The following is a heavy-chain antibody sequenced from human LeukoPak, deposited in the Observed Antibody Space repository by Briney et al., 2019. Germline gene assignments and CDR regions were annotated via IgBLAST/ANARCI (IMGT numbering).Heavy chain of an antibody. V-gene: IGHV1-8*03. CDR3: ARGDFGETNTAFDV. Sequence: ASVKVSCKTSGYTFTDYDVHWVRQAPGQGLEWMGWINPSSATTNYAQRLQGRVTFTRDTSLSVAYMEPSSLTSEDAAVYFCARGDFGETNTAFDVWGQGTLVAVSS. CDR2: INPSSATT. J-gene: IGHJ3*01. D-gene: IGHD4-17*01. CDR1: GYTFTDYD.